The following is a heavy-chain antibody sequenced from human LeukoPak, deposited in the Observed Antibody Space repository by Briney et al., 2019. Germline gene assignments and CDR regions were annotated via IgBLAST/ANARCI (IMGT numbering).Heavy chain of an antibody. CDR3: ARAKAAGWVGYFDY. J-gene: IGHJ4*02. CDR1: GGSISSYY. Sequence: SETLSLTCTVSGGSISSYYWSWIRQPAGKGLEWIGRIYTSGSTNYNPSLKSRVTMSVDTSKNQFSLKLSSVTAADTAVYYCARAKAAGWVGYFDYWGQGTLVTASS. V-gene: IGHV4-4*07. CDR2: IYTSGST. D-gene: IGHD6-13*01.